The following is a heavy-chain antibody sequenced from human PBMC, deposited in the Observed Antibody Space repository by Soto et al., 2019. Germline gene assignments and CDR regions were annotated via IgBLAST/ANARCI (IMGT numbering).Heavy chain of an antibody. CDR3: ANIPYSWNGADAFDI. CDR1: GFTLSSYG. CDR2: ISYDGSNK. Sequence: QVQLVESGGGVVQPGRSLRLSCAASGFTLSSYGMHWVRQAPGKGLEWVAVISYDGSNKYYADSVKGRFTISRDNSKNPLYLQMNSLRAEDTAVYYCANIPYSWNGADAFDIWGQGTLVTVSS. J-gene: IGHJ3*02. D-gene: IGHD1-1*01. V-gene: IGHV3-30*18.